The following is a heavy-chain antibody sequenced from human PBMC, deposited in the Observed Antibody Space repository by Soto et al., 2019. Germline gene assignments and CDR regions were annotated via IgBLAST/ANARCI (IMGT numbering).Heavy chain of an antibody. Sequence: ASVKVSCKASGYTFTSYDINWVRQATGQGLEWMGWMNPNSGNTGYAQKFQGRVTMTRNTSISTAYMELSSLRSEDTAVYYCARGRLPAAPYYYYYMDVWGKGTTVTVSS. D-gene: IGHD2-2*01. CDR1: GYTFTSYD. V-gene: IGHV1-8*01. J-gene: IGHJ6*03. CDR3: ARGRLPAAPYYYYYMDV. CDR2: MNPNSGNT.